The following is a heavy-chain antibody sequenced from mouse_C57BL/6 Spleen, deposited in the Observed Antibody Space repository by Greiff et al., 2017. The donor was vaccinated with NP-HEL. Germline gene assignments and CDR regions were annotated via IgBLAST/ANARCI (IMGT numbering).Heavy chain of an antibody. CDR2: ISNLASSI. D-gene: IGHD2-1*01. CDR3: ARLDGNYLYYFDY. CDR1: GFTFSDYG. Sequence: EVKLVESGGGLVQPGGSLKLSCAASGFTFSDYGMAWVRQAPRKGPEWVAFISNLASSIYYADTVTGRFTISRENAKNTLYLEMSSLRSEDTAMYYCARLDGNYLYYFDYWGQGTTLTVSS. J-gene: IGHJ2*01. V-gene: IGHV5-15*01.